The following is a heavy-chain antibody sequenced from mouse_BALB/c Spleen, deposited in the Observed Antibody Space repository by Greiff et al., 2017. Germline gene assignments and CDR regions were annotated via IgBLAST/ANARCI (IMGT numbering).Heavy chain of an antibody. D-gene: IGHD1-1*01. CDR3: ARHYYGPFAY. CDR1: GFTFSSYA. CDR2: ISSGGSYN. J-gene: IGHJ3*01. Sequence: EVQRVESGGGLVKPGGSLKLSCAASGFTFSSYAMSWVRQTPEKRLEWVATISSGGSYNYYPDSVKGRFTISRDNAKNTLYLQMSSLRSEDTAMYYCARHYYGPFAYWGQGTLVTVSA. V-gene: IGHV5-9-3*01.